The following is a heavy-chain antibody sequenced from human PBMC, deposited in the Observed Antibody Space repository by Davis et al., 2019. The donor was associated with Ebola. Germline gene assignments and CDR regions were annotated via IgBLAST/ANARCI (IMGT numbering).Heavy chain of an antibody. CDR1: GFTFSTYG. V-gene: IGHV3-30*02. CDR3: VVRDERALGY. Sequence: GESLKISCAASGFTFSTYGMHWVRQAPGQGLEWVAFIRFDGSIKYYADSVKGRFTISRDNSKNTLYLQMSSLRAEDTAVYYCVVRDERALGYWGQGTLVTVSS. J-gene: IGHJ4*02. CDR2: IRFDGSIK. D-gene: IGHD2-8*01.